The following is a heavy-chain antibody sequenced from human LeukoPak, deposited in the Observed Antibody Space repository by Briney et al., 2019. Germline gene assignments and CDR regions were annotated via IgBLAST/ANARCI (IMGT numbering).Heavy chain of an antibody. D-gene: IGHD1-26*01. CDR2: IKQDGSEK. CDR3: AKDGLSDSYWGAAFDI. CDR1: GFTFSSYW. Sequence: PGGSLRLSCAASGFTFSSYWMSWVRQAPGKGLEWVANIKQDGSEKYYADSVKGRFTISRDNSKNTLYLQMNSLRAEDTAVYYCAKDGLSDSYWGAAFDIWGQGTMVTVSS. V-gene: IGHV3-7*01. J-gene: IGHJ3*02.